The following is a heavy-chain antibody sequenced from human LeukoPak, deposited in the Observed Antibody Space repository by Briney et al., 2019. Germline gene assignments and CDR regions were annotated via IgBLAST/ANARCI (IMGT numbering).Heavy chain of an antibody. D-gene: IGHD1-1*01. Sequence: GGSLRLSCAASGFTFSSYWMHWVRQAPGKGLEWVSSISSSSTYIYYADSVKGRFTISRDNAKNSLFLQMNSLRAEDTAVYYCARGPAGGTTMASYYFDYWGQGTLVTVSS. V-gene: IGHV3-21*01. J-gene: IGHJ4*02. CDR2: ISSSSTYI. CDR1: GFTFSSYW. CDR3: ARGPAGGTTMASYYFDY.